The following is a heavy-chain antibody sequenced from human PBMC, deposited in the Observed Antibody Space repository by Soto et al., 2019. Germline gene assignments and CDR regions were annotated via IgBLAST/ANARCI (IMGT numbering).Heavy chain of an antibody. D-gene: IGHD3-10*01. J-gene: IGHJ4*02. Sequence: GASVKVSCKGSGYIFIGYGISWVRQAPGQGLEWMGRISTYNGNTNYAQKLQGRVTMTTDTSTSTAYMELRSLRSDDTAVYYCARDLDGSGSYYTDYWGQGTLVTVSS. V-gene: IGHV1-18*01. CDR3: ARDLDGSGSYYTDY. CDR2: ISTYNGNT. CDR1: GYIFIGYG.